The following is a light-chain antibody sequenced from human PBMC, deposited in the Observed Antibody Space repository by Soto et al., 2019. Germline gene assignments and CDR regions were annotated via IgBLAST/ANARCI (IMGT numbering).Light chain of an antibody. Sequence: DVVMTQSPLSLPVTLGQPASISCRSSQSLVYSDGNTYLNWFQQRPGQSPRRLIYKVSNRDSGXXXXXXXXXXXXXXXXXIXRVEAEDVGVYYCMQGTHWPITFGQGTRLEIK. V-gene: IGKV2-30*01. CDR3: MQGTHWPIT. CDR1: QSLVYSDGNTY. J-gene: IGKJ5*01. CDR2: KVS.